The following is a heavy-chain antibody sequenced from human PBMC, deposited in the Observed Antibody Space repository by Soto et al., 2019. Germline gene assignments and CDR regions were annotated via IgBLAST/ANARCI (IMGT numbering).Heavy chain of an antibody. V-gene: IGHV1-69*13. J-gene: IGHJ3*02. CDR2: IIPIFGTA. D-gene: IGHD3-3*01. CDR1: GGTFSSYA. Sequence: SVKVSCKASGGTFSSYAISWVRQAPGQGLEWMGGIIPIFGTANYAQKFQGRVTITADESTSTAYMELSSLRSEDTAVYYCARSSLRFLEWLTPEPLNAFDIWGQGTMVTVSS. CDR3: ARSSLRFLEWLTPEPLNAFDI.